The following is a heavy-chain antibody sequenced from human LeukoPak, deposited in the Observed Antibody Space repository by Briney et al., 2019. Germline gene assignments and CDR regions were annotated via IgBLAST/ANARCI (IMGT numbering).Heavy chain of an antibody. CDR2: INHSGST. CDR3: ARFEYSYDMGMTWVLAFDI. J-gene: IGHJ3*02. Sequence: SETLSLTCAVYGGSFSGYYWSWIRQPPGKGLEWIGEINHSGSTNYNPSLKSQVTISVDTSKNQFSLKLSSVTAADTAVYYCARFEYSYDMGMTWVLAFDIWGQGAMVTVSS. V-gene: IGHV4-34*01. CDR1: GGSFSGYY. D-gene: IGHD3-22*01.